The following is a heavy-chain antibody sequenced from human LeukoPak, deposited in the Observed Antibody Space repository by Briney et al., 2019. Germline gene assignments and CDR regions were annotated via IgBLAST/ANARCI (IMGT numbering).Heavy chain of an antibody. V-gene: IGHV4-34*01. J-gene: IGHJ3*02. CDR1: GGSISSYY. Sequence: PSETLSLTCTVSGGSISSYYWSWIRQPPGKGLEWIGEINHSGSTNYNPSLKSRVTISVDTSKNQFSLTLSSVTAADTAVYYCARGPITMVRGARSEYAFDIWGQGTMVTVSS. D-gene: IGHD3-10*01. CDR3: ARGPITMVRGARSEYAFDI. CDR2: INHSGST.